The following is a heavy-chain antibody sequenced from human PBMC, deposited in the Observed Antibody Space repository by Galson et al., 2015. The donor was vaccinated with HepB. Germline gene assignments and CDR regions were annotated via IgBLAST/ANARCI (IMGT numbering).Heavy chain of an antibody. J-gene: IGHJ4*02. CDR2: MYGGGST. Sequence: SLRLSCAASGFTVSRNYMSWVRQAPGKGLVWVSVMYGGGSTYHANSVEGRFTMSRDNSKNTVYLQMNSLRAEDTAVYYCAALPTGEYWGQGTLVIVSS. CDR3: AALPTGEY. D-gene: IGHD7-27*01. V-gene: IGHV3-53*01. CDR1: GFTVSRNY.